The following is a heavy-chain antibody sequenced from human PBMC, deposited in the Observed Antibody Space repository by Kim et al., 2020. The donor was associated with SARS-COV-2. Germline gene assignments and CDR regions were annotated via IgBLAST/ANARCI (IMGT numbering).Heavy chain of an antibody. V-gene: IGHV4-34*01. Sequence: SETLSLTCAVYGGSFSGYYWSWIRQPPGKGLEWIGEINHSGSTNYNPSLKSRVTISVDTSKNQFSLKLSSVTAADTAVYYCARVRWLQYDYWGQGTLVTSPQ. D-gene: IGHD5-12*01. J-gene: IGHJ4*02. CDR1: GGSFSGYY. CDR3: ARVRWLQYDY. CDR2: INHSGST.